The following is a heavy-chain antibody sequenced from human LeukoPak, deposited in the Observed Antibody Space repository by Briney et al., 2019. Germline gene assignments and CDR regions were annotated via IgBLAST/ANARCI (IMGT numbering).Heavy chain of an antibody. D-gene: IGHD3-9*01. Sequence: ASVKVSCKASGYTFTGYYMHWVRQAPGQGLEWMGWINPNSGGTNYAQKFQGRVTMARATSISTDCMELSRLRSADTAVYYCARSPHILTGENFDYWGRGTLVTVSS. CDR1: GYTFTGYY. CDR3: ARSPHILTGENFDY. J-gene: IGHJ4*02. V-gene: IGHV1-2*02. CDR2: INPNSGGT.